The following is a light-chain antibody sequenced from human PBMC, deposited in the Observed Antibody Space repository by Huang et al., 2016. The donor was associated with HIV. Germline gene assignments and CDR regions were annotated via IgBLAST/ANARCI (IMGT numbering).Light chain of an antibody. J-gene: IGKJ1*01. Sequence: DIVMTESPLSLPVTPGEPASISCRSSQGLLHSNGYNYLDWYLQKPGQSPQLLIYLGSNRAPGVPDRLSGSGSGTDFTLKISRVEAEDGGVYYCMQALQTPATFGQGTKVEIK. CDR1: QGLLHSNGYNY. V-gene: IGKV2-28*01. CDR3: MQALQTPAT. CDR2: LGS.